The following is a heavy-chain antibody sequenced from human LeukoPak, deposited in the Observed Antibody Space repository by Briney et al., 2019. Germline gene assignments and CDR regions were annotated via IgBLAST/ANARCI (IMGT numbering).Heavy chain of an antibody. V-gene: IGHV1-69*05. Sequence: GASVKVSCKAPGGTFSSYAISWVRQAPGQGLEWMGRIIPIFGTANYAQKFQGRVTITTDESTSTAYMELSSLRSEDTAVYYCARDLGGNFDYWGQGTLVTVSS. D-gene: IGHD3-10*01. CDR2: IIPIFGTA. J-gene: IGHJ4*02. CDR3: ARDLGGNFDY. CDR1: GGTFSSYA.